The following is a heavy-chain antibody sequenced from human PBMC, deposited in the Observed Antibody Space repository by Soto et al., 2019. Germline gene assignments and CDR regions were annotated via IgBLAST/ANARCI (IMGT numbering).Heavy chain of an antibody. Sequence: GRSLRLSCAASGFTFSSYSMNWVRQAPGKGLEWVSYISSSSSTIYYADSVKGRFTISRDNAKNSLYLQMNSLRAEDTAVYYCARGRKDIVVVPAAMLVAFDILGQGTMVTVSS. CDR3: ARGRKDIVVVPAAMLVAFDI. CDR2: ISSSSSTI. CDR1: GFTFSSYS. V-gene: IGHV3-48*01. J-gene: IGHJ3*02. D-gene: IGHD2-2*01.